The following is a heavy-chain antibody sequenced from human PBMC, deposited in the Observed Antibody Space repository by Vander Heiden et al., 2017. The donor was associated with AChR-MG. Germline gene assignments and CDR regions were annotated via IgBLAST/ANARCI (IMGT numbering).Heavy chain of an antibody. Sequence: QVNLVQSGAEVKQPGASVKVSCKASGYSFTDYYIHWVRQAPGQGLEWLGWINPGSGDTSYPQRFQGWVTMTRDTAITTVYMDMSRLKSDDTAVYYCARDGGDYGDYRLDYWGQGTLITVSS. V-gene: IGHV1-2*04. D-gene: IGHD4-17*01. CDR3: ARDGGDYGDYRLDY. CDR2: INPGSGDT. J-gene: IGHJ4*02. CDR1: GYSFTDYY.